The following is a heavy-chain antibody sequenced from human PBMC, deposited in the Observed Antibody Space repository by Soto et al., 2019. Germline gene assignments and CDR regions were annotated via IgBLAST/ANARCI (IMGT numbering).Heavy chain of an antibody. J-gene: IGHJ5*02. Sequence: SETLSLTCTVSGGSIISGGYYFICIRQHPWNGLELIGYIYYSGSTYYNPSLKSRVTISVDTSKNQFSLKLSSVTAADTAVYYCARVREFLGYCSSTSCYNWFDPWGQGTLVTVSS. D-gene: IGHD2-2*01. CDR2: IYYSGST. CDR3: ARVREFLGYCSSTSCYNWFDP. CDR1: GGSIISGGYY. V-gene: IGHV4-31*03.